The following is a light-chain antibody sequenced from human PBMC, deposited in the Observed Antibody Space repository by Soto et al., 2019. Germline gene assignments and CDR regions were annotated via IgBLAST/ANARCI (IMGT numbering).Light chain of an antibody. CDR1: SSDVGGYNY. J-gene: IGLJ1*01. CDR2: DVS. CDR3: SSYTSSGTNV. Sequence: QSAPTQPASVSGSPGQSITISCTGTSSDVGGYNYVSWYQQHPGQVPKLIIHDVSNRPSGVSDRFSGSKSGNTASLTISGLQAEDEDDYYCSSYTSSGTNVFGTGTKLTVL. V-gene: IGLV2-14*03.